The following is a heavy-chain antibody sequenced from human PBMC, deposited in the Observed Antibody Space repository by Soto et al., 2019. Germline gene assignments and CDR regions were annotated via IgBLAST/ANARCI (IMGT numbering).Heavy chain of an antibody. J-gene: IGHJ3*02. CDR3: ATYYYGSGSWVDAFDI. V-gene: IGHV3-64D*08. D-gene: IGHD3-10*01. CDR2: ISSNGGST. CDR1: GFTFSSYA. Sequence: GGSLRLSCSASGFTFSSYAMHWVRQAPGKGLEYVSAISSNGGSTYYADSVKGRFTISRDNSKNTLYLQMSSLRAEDTAVYYCATYYYGSGSWVDAFDIWGQGTMVTVSS.